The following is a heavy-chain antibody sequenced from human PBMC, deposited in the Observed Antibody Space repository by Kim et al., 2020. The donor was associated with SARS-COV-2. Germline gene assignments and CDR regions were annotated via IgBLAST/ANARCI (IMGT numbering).Heavy chain of an antibody. Sequence: SETLSLTCTVSGGSISSGGYYWSWIRQHPGKGLEWIGYIYYSGSTYYNPSLKSRVTISVDTSKNQFSLKLSSVTAADTAVYYCARDLAVGGWGAFDIWGQGTMVTVSS. D-gene: IGHD6-19*01. J-gene: IGHJ3*02. CDR3: ARDLAVGGWGAFDI. V-gene: IGHV4-31*03. CDR2: IYYSGST. CDR1: GGSISSGGYY.